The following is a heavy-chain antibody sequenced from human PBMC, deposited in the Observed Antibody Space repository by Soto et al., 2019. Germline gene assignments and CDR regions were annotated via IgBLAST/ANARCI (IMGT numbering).Heavy chain of an antibody. V-gene: IGHV5-51*01. CDR1: GYSFFGYW. D-gene: IGHD6-13*01. J-gene: IGHJ4*02. CDR3: AVQQKLPWVNY. CDR2: IYPDDSDT. Sequence: GESLKISCKGSGYSFFGYWIGWVRQMPGKGLEWMGIIYPDDSDTRYSPPFQGHVTISADKPISTAYLQWSSLKASDTAMYFCAVQQKLPWVNYWGQGTQVTVSS.